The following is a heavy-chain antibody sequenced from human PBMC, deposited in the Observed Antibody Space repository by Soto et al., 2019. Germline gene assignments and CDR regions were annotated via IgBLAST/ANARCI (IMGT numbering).Heavy chain of an antibody. CDR1: GFSFSNYAYYA. CDR3: AKAQSAYSYGFYDY. Sequence: DVQLLESGGGLVQPGGSLRLSCAASGFSFSNYAYYAMSWVRQAPGKGLEWVSVISGPGDSTYYADSVKGHFTISRDNSNNTLYLQMNSLRAEDTAVYYCAKAQSAYSYGFYDYWGQGTLVTVSS. D-gene: IGHD5-18*01. CDR2: ISGPGDST. V-gene: IGHV3-23*01. J-gene: IGHJ4*02.